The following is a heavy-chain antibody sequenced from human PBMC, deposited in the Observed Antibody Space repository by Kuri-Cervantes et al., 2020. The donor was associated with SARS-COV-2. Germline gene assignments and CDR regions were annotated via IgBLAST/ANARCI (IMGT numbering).Heavy chain of an antibody. CDR2: VRGKANNYAT. J-gene: IGHJ4*02. V-gene: IGHV3-73*01. CDR1: GFLFSSSA. CDR3: KTLIDY. Sequence: GESLMISCEVSGFLFSSSAIHWVRQGSGKGLERVGSVRGKANNYATAYAASVKGRFTISRDYSKNMAYLQMNSVKTEDTAVYYCKTLIDYWGQGALVTVSS.